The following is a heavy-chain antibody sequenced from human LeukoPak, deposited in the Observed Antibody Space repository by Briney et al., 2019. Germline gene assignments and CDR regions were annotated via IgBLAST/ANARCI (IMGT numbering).Heavy chain of an antibody. CDR2: INHSGST. Sequence: SETLSLTCAVYGGSFSGYYWSWIRQPPGKGLEWIGEINHSGSTNYNPSLKSRVTISVDTSKNQFSLKLSSVTAADTAVYYCARGPGYCSNTSCKVKTYYYYGMDVWGQGTTVTVSS. D-gene: IGHD2-2*01. CDR1: GGSFSGYY. CDR3: ARGPGYCSNTSCKVKTYYYYGMDV. V-gene: IGHV4-34*01. J-gene: IGHJ6*02.